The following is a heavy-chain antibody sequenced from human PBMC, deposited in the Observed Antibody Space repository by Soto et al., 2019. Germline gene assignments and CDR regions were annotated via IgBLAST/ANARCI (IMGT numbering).Heavy chain of an antibody. CDR3: GGGQLSVYCPGPGYFDS. J-gene: IGHJ4*02. Sequence: QVHLQQWGAGLLEPSETLSLTCGVYGGSLRGSYWSWIRQPPGKALEWLGKVTHSGSTTFHPSPKSRVSVLVDPSANQFHLKLNAVTAADTGGYFCGGGQLSVYCPGPGYFDSWGEGTLVTVPP. CDR2: VTHSGST. CDR1: GGSLRGSY. V-gene: IGHV4-34*02. D-gene: IGHD1-1*01.